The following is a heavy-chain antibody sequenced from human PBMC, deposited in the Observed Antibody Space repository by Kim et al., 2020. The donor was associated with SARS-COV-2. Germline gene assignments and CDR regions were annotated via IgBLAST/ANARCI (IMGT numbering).Heavy chain of an antibody. V-gene: IGHV1-2*06. Sequence: ASVKVSCKASGYTFTGYYMHWVRQAPGQGLEWMGRINPNSGGTNYAQKFQGRVTMTRDTSISTAYMELSRLRSDDTAVYYCARDSSGYYYVDYWGQGTLVTASS. D-gene: IGHD3-22*01. CDR1: GYTFTGYY. CDR2: INPNSGGT. J-gene: IGHJ4*02. CDR3: ARDSSGYYYVDY.